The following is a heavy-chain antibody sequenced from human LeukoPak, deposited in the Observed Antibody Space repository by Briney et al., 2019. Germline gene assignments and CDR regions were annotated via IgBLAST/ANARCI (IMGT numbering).Heavy chain of an antibody. Sequence: SETLSLTCTVSGGSISSHYWSWIRQPPGKGLEWIGYIYYSGSTNYNPSLKSRVTISVDTSKNQFSLKLSSVTAADTAVYYCARLDGTVTRFDYWGQGTLATVSS. J-gene: IGHJ4*02. CDR1: GGSISSHY. CDR3: ARLDGTVTRFDY. CDR2: IYYSGST. D-gene: IGHD4-17*01. V-gene: IGHV4-59*11.